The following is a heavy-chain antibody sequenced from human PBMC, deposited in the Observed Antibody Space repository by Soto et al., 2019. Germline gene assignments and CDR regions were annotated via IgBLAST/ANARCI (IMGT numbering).Heavy chain of an antibody. J-gene: IGHJ4*01. CDR2: IKNKNDGGTT. V-gene: IGHV3-15*07. CDR1: GFSFKNAW. D-gene: IGHD3-10*01. Sequence: EAELVESGGGLVKPGGSLTLSCAASGFSFKNAWMNWVRQAPGKGLEWVGRIKNKNDGGTTDYAAFVQCRFPISRDAPENNLYMYMTGLKTEDTAVYFCTGLWFGEIYNYWGQGSLVTVSS. CDR3: TGLWFGEIYNY.